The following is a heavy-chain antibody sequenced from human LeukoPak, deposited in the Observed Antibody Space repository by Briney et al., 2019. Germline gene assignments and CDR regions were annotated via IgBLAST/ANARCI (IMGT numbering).Heavy chain of an antibody. CDR2: INTNTGNP. CDR1: GYTFTSYG. V-gene: IGHV7-4-1*02. D-gene: IGHD2/OR15-2a*01. Sequence: ASVKVSCKASGYTFTSYGIHWVRQAPGQGLEWLGWINTNTGNPTYAQGFIGRFVFSLDTSVSTAYLQISSLKAEDTAVYYCARLGLPFFYYYMDVWGKGTTVTVSS. CDR3: ARLGLPFFYYYMDV. J-gene: IGHJ6*03.